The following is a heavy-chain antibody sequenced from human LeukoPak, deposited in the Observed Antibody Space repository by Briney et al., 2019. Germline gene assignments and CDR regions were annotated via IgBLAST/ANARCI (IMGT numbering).Heavy chain of an antibody. CDR2: INAGNGNT. Sequence: GASVKVSCKASGYTFTSYAMHWVRQAPGQRLEWMGWINAGNGNTEYSQKFQGRVTMTRNTSISTAYMELSSLRSEDTAVYYCASNWGIAVAYYYYGMDVWGQGTTVTVSS. V-gene: IGHV1-3*01. J-gene: IGHJ6*02. CDR3: ASNWGIAVAYYYYGMDV. CDR1: GYTFTSYA. D-gene: IGHD6-19*01.